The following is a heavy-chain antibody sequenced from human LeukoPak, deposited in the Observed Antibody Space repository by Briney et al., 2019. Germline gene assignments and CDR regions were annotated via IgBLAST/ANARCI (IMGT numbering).Heavy chain of an antibody. CDR1: GFTFSGYW. CDR2: INSDWTTT. D-gene: IGHD6-6*01. J-gene: IGHJ6*02. Sequence: GGSLRLSCPVSGFTFSGYWVHWVRQVPGKGLVWVSRINSDWTTTTYADSVKGRFTTSRDDAKNTVYLQMNSLRVEDTAVYYCARVPIEYSANYYYYGMDVWGQGTTVTVSS. V-gene: IGHV3-74*01. CDR3: ARVPIEYSANYYYYGMDV.